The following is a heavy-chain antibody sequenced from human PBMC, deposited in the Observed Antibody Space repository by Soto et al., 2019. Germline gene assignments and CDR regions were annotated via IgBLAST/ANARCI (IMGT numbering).Heavy chain of an antibody. CDR3: ARDERYCSRTSFNVNGYFDL. Sequence: QVQLVQSGAELKKPGASVKVSCKASGYTFTSYYMHWVRQAPGQGLEWLGVITPSGGSTSYAQKFQGRVTMTRDTSTSTVYMDLSSLRSEDTAVYYCARDERYCSRTSFNVNGYFDLWFRGTLVTVAS. CDR1: GYTFTSYY. CDR2: ITPSGGST. D-gene: IGHD2-2*01. J-gene: IGHJ2*01. V-gene: IGHV1-46*01.